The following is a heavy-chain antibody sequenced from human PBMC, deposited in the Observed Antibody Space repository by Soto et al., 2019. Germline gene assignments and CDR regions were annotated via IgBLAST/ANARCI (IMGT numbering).Heavy chain of an antibody. V-gene: IGHV4-59*01. Sequence: SEALSLTCTVSGGSISSYYWCWIRQPPGKGLEWIGYIYFRGTTNYNPSLKSRVTMSADTSKNQFSLKLNSVTAADTAVYYCARMNYYDTSGHPFDYWGQGMMVTVS. D-gene: IGHD3-22*01. CDR2: IYFRGTT. J-gene: IGHJ4*02. CDR1: GGSISSYY. CDR3: ARMNYYDTSGHPFDY.